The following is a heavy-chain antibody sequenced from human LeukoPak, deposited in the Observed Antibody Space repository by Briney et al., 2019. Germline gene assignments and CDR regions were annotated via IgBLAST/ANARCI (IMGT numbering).Heavy chain of an antibody. CDR2: IRYDGSNK. J-gene: IGHJ6*03. V-gene: IGHV3-30*02. CDR1: GFTFSSYS. D-gene: IGHD1-1*01. Sequence: GGSLRLSCAASGFTFSSYSMHWVRQAPGKGLEWVAFIRYDGSNKYYADSVKGRFTISRDNSKNTLYLQMNSLRAEDTAVYYCARGGGETTYYYYYYMDVWGKGTTVTVSS. CDR3: ARGGGETTYYYYYYMDV.